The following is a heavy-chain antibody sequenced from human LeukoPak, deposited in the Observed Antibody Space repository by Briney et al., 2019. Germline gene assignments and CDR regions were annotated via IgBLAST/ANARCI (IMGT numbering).Heavy chain of an antibody. V-gene: IGHV3-20*04. D-gene: IGHD6-19*01. J-gene: IGHJ3*02. CDR3: AGPKAVRDAFDI. CDR1: GFTFDDYG. Sequence: GGSLRLSCAASGFTFDDYGMSWVRQAPGKGLEWVSGINWNGGSTGYADSVKGRFTISRDNAKNSLYLQMNSPRAEDTAVYYCAGPKAVRDAFDIWGQGTMVTVSS. CDR2: INWNGGST.